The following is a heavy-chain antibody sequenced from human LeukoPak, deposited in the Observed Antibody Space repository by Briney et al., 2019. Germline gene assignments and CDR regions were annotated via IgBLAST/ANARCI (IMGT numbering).Heavy chain of an antibody. Sequence: SETLSLTCAAYGGSFSGYYWSWIRQPPGKGLEWIGEINHSGSTNYNPSLKSRVTISVDTSKNQFSLKLSSVTAADTAVYYCARHLVYDYVWGSYRSSFDYWGQGTLVTVSS. D-gene: IGHD3-16*02. CDR3: ARHLVYDYVWGSYRSSFDY. J-gene: IGHJ4*02. V-gene: IGHV4-34*01. CDR2: INHSGST. CDR1: GGSFSGYY.